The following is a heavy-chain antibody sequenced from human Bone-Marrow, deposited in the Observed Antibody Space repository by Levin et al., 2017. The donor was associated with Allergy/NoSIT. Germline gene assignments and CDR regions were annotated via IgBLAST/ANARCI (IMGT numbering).Heavy chain of an antibody. J-gene: IGHJ4*02. CDR1: GFTFSSYG. Sequence: PGGSLRLSCAASGFTFSSYGMHWVRQAPGKGLEWVAVISYDGSNKYYADSVKGRFTISRDNSKNTLYLQMNSLRAEDTAVYYCATGYCSSTSCYTGFDYWGQGTLVTVSS. CDR3: ATGYCSSTSCYTGFDY. D-gene: IGHD2-2*02. CDR2: ISYDGSNK. V-gene: IGHV3-30*03.